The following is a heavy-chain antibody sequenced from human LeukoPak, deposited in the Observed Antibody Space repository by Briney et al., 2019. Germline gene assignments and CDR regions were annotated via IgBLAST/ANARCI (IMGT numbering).Heavy chain of an antibody. J-gene: IGHJ5*02. V-gene: IGHV4-61*02. Sequence: SETLSLTCTVSGDFISGGSYYWSWIRQPAGKGLEWIGRIYTSGSTNYNPSLKSRVTISVDTSKNQFSLKLSSVTAADTAVYYCARDRDWFDPWGQGTLVTVSS. CDR1: GDFISGGSYY. CDR2: IYTSGST. CDR3: ARDRDWFDP.